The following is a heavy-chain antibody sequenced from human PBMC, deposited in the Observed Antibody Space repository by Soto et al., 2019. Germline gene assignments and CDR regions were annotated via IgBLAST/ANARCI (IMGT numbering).Heavy chain of an antibody. CDR1: GFTFSAYN. J-gene: IGHJ4*02. D-gene: IGHD1-26*01. CDR3: ACGSFSRSNY. Sequence: EVQLVESGGGLVQPGGSLRLSCAASGFTFSAYNMKWVRQAPGQGLEWVSYISSGGATIYYADSVKGRFTISRDNAKNSLYLKMNSLRDEDTAVYYCACGSFSRSNYWGQGTLVTVSS. CDR2: ISSGGATI. V-gene: IGHV3-48*02.